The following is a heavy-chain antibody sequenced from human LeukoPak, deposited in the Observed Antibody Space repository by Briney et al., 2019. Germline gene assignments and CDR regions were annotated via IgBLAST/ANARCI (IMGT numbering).Heavy chain of an antibody. Sequence: ASVKVSCKASGYTFTSYGISWVRQAPGQGLEWMGWISAYNGNTNYAQKLQGRVTMTTDTSTSTAYMELRSLRSDDTAVYYCARDYYYDSSGAFDYWGQGTLVTASS. D-gene: IGHD3-22*01. CDR3: ARDYYYDSSGAFDY. CDR1: GYTFTSYG. J-gene: IGHJ4*02. V-gene: IGHV1-18*01. CDR2: ISAYNGNT.